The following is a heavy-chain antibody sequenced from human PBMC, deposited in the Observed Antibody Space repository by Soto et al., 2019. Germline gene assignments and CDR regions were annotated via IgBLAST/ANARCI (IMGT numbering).Heavy chain of an antibody. J-gene: IGHJ4*02. D-gene: IGHD3-22*01. CDR2: ITAYKGNT. Sequence: QVQLVQSGAEVKKPGASVKVSCKASGYSFNTYGITWVRQAPGQGLEWMGWITAYKGNTHYAQKFQGRVTMTTDTSTSTDYMELRSLRSDDTAVYYCARITDYYDSTGSEFDCWGQGTLVTVSS. CDR3: ARITDYYDSTGSEFDC. CDR1: GYSFNTYG. V-gene: IGHV1-18*01.